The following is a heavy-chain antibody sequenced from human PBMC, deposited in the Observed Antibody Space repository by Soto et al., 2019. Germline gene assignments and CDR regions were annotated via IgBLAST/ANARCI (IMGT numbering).Heavy chain of an antibody. CDR3: ARRNVYGSGSYSFDY. CDR1: GYTFTNYA. Sequence: QVQLVQSGAEVKKPGASVKVSCKASGYTFTNYAMHWVRQAPGQRLEWMGWINAAIGNTKYSQKFQGSVTITRDTSANTAYMELSSLRSEDTAVYYCARRNVYGSGSYSFDYWGQGNPGHRLL. CDR2: INAAIGNT. D-gene: IGHD3-10*01. V-gene: IGHV1-3*01. J-gene: IGHJ4*02.